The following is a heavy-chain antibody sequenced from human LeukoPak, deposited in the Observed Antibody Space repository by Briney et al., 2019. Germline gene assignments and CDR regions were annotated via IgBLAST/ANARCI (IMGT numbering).Heavy chain of an antibody. J-gene: IGHJ6*03. CDR2: IYYSGST. D-gene: IGHD5-12*01. CDR1: DGSISSSSYY. Sequence: SETLSLTCTVFDGSISSSSYYWCWIRQPPGKGLEWIGSIYYSGSTYYNPSLKSRATISVETSKKQFSLKLSSVTAADTAVYYCARVRRGYSGYRQGYYYYYMDVWGKGTTVTVSS. V-gene: IGHV4-39*07. CDR3: ARVRRGYSGYRQGYYYYYMDV.